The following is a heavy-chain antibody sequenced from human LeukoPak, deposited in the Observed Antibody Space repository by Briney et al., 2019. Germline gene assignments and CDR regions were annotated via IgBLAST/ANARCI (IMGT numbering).Heavy chain of an antibody. CDR2: INYSGGT. CDR3: ARRAGEMHYYYYYGMDV. V-gene: IGHV4-39*01. J-gene: IGHJ6*02. CDR1: GGSISTSNYH. Sequence: KSSETLSLTCTVSGGSISTSNYHWGWIRRPPGKGLEWIGSINYSGGTYYSPSLKSRVTISVDTSKNQFSLKLSSVTAADAAVYYCARRAGEMHYYYYYGMDVWGQGTTVTVSS.